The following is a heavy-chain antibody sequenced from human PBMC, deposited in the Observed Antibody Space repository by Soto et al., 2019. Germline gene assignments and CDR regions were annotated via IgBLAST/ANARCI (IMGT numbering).Heavy chain of an antibody. CDR1: GFTFSTYW. V-gene: IGHV3-74*01. CDR3: VRDGYPAWVYGVDV. D-gene: IGHD1-1*01. Sequence: EVQLVESGGGLVQPGGSLRLCCIASGFTFSTYWMHWVRQAPGKGLVWVSRMNSDGSRADYADSVKGRFTISRDNARNTLSLQMNSLRAEDTAVYYCVRDGYPAWVYGVDVWGQGTTVTVSS. J-gene: IGHJ6*02. CDR2: MNSDGSRA.